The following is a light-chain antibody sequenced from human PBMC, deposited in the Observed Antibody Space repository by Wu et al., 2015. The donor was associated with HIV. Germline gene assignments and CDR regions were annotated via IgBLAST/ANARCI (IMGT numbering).Light chain of an antibody. CDR3: QQYGRSQT. CDR1: QSVSSSH. Sequence: EVVLTQSPGTLSLSPGERATLSCRASQSVSSSHLAWYQQKPGQAPRLLIYGASSRATGIPDRFSGSGSGTDFTLTINRLEPEDFAVYYCQQYGRSQTFGQGTKVEIK. J-gene: IGKJ1*01. V-gene: IGKV3-20*01. CDR2: GAS.